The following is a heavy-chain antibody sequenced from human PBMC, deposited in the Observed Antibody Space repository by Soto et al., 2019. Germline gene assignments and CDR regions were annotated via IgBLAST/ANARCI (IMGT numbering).Heavy chain of an antibody. CDR3: ARDSPPPRG. V-gene: IGHV1-18*01. CDR1: GYTFTSYY. J-gene: IGHJ4*02. CDR2: ISEYNGNT. Sequence: QVQLVQSGAEVKKPGASVKVSCKASGYTFTSYYISWVRQAPGQGLEWMGWISEYNGNTNYAQKHQGRVTVTTDTTTGTAYMEQRSRRSDVTAVDSCARDSPPPRGWGQGTLVTVSS.